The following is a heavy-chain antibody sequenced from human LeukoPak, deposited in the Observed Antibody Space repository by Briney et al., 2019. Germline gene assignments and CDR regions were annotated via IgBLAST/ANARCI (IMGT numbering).Heavy chain of an antibody. J-gene: IGHJ6*03. D-gene: IGHD4-17*01. CDR3: AKTTVTSEDYHYYYMDV. CDR2: IITYNGNT. Sequence: GASVKVSCKASGFTFTSFGISWVRQAPGQGLEWMGLIITYNGNTRYAQNLQGRLTMTTDTSTDMAYMEMRSLRSDDTAVYYRAKTTVTSEDYHYYYMDVWGKGTTVTVSS. CDR1: GFTFTSFG. V-gene: IGHV1-18*01.